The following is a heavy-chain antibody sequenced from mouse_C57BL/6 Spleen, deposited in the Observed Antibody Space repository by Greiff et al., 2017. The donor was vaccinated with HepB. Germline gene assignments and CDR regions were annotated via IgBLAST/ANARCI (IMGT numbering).Heavy chain of an antibody. D-gene: IGHD2-3*01. CDR1: GYSITSGYY. Sequence: ESGPGLVKPSQSLSLTCSVTGYSITSGYYWNWIRQFPGNKLEWMGYISYDGSNNYNPSLKNRISITRDTSKNQFFLKLNSVTTEDTATYYCARVDGFYWGYFDYWGQGTTLTVSS. CDR3: ARVDGFYWGYFDY. CDR2: ISYDGSN. J-gene: IGHJ2*01. V-gene: IGHV3-6*01.